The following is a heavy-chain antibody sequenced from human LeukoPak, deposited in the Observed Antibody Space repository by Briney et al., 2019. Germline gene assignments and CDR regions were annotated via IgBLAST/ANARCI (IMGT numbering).Heavy chain of an antibody. CDR3: ANGPKIKGVVVVITTFTPFDY. Sequence: TGGSLRLSCAASGFTFSSYAMSWVRQAPGKGLEWVSAISGSGGSTYYADSVKGRFTISRDNSKNTLYLQMNSLRAEDTAVYYCANGPKIKGVVVVITTFTPFDYWGQGTLVTVSS. CDR2: ISGSGGST. J-gene: IGHJ4*02. D-gene: IGHD3-22*01. CDR1: GFTFSSYA. V-gene: IGHV3-23*01.